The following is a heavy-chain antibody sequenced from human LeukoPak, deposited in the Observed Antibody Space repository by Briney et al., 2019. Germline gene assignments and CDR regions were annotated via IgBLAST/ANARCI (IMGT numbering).Heavy chain of an antibody. V-gene: IGHV4-38-2*01. D-gene: IGHD2-2*01. CDR1: GYSISSGYY. Sequence: PSETLSLTCAVSGYSISSGYYWGWIRQPPGMGLEWIGSIYHSGSTYYNPSLKSRVTISVDTPKNQFSLKLSSVTAADTAVYYCARQGYCSSTSCYGPHNFDYWGQGTLVTVSS. CDR3: ARQGYCSSTSCYGPHNFDY. J-gene: IGHJ4*02. CDR2: IYHSGST.